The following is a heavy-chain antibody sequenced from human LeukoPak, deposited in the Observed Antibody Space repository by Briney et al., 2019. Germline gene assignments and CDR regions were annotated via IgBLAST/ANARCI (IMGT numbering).Heavy chain of an antibody. CDR2: IYPGDSDT. D-gene: IGHD1-26*01. Sequence: GASLKISCKGSGYSFTSYWIGWVRQMPGKGLEGMGIIYPGDSDTSYSPSFQGQVTISADKSISTAYLQWSSLKASDTAMYYCARRIVGAAKGAFDIWGQGTMVTVSS. CDR1: GYSFTSYW. J-gene: IGHJ3*02. CDR3: ARRIVGAAKGAFDI. V-gene: IGHV5-51*01.